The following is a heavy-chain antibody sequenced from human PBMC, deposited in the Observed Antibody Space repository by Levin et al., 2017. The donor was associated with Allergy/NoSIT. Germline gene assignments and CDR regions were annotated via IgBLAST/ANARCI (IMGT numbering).Heavy chain of an antibody. J-gene: IGHJ4*02. D-gene: IGHD3-22*01. Sequence: GGSPRLSCAASGFTFSSYEMNWVRQAPGKGLEWVSYISGSGSTIYYADSVKGRFTISRDNAKNSLYLQMNSLRAEDTAVYYCARDSSGYWNLGYYFDYWGQGTLVTVSS. CDR1: GFTFSSYE. V-gene: IGHV3-48*03. CDR3: ARDSSGYWNLGYYFDY. CDR2: ISGSGSTI.